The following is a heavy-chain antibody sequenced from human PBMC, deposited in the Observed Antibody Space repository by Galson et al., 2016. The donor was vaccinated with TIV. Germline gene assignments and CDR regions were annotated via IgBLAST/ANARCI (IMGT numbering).Heavy chain of an antibody. J-gene: IGHJ5*02. CDR3: ARSPGAVAGTGWFDP. Sequence: SVKVSCKASGGTFSTYVFSWLRQAPGQGLEWMGVINPIFGTANYAQTFQGKLTITADESTSSAYLQWTSLKASDTAIYYCARSPGAVAGTGWFDPWGQGTLVTVSS. D-gene: IGHD6-19*01. CDR2: INPIFGTA. V-gene: IGHV1-69*13. CDR1: GGTFSTYV.